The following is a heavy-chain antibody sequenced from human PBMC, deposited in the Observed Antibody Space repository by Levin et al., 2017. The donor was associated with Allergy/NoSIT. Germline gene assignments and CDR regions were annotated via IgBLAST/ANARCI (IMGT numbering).Heavy chain of an antibody. CDR3: ARGHRYSYGLKRAFDI. Sequence: LSQTLSLTCAVYGGSFSGYYWSWIRQPPGKGLEWIGEINHSGSTNYNPSLKSRVTISVDTSKNQFSLKLSSVTAADTAVYYCARGHRYSYGLKRAFDIWGQGTMVTVSS. CDR1: GGSFSGYY. V-gene: IGHV4-34*01. D-gene: IGHD5-18*01. CDR2: INHSGST. J-gene: IGHJ3*02.